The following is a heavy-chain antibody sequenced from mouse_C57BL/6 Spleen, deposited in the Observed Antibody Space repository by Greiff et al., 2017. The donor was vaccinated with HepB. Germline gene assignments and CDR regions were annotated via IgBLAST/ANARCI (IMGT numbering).Heavy chain of an antibody. V-gene: IGHV5-6*01. CDR3: ARQRQPRKNSLFDY. D-gene: IGHD3-2*01. J-gene: IGHJ2*01. CDR1: GFTFSSYG. Sequence: EVKVVESGGDLVKPGGSLKLSCAASGFTFSSYGMSWVRQTPDKRLEWVATISSGGSYTYYPDSVKGRFTISRDNAKNTLYLQMSSLKSEDTAMYYCARQRQPRKNSLFDYWGQGTTLTVSS. CDR2: ISSGGSYT.